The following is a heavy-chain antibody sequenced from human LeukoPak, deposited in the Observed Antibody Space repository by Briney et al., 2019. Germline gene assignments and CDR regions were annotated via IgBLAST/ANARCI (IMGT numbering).Heavy chain of an antibody. J-gene: IGHJ6*02. Sequence: GGCLRLSCTASAFTFSTDEGNWVREAPGKGLEWVSYISNSGSSISYADSVKGRFTISRDNAKNSAFLQMNSLRVEDTAVYYCESEIYGMDVWGQGTTVTVSS. V-gene: IGHV3-48*03. CDR2: ISNSGSSI. CDR3: ESEIYGMDV. CDR1: AFTFSTDE.